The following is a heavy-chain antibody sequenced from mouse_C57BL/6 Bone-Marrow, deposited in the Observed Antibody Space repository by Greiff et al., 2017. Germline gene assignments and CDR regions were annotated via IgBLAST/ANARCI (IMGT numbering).Heavy chain of an antibody. CDR3: ARGYYGSSPDY. CDR2: IYPSDSET. D-gene: IGHD1-1*01. CDR1: GYTFTSYW. Sequence: VQLQQPGAELVRPGSSVKLSCKASGYTFTSYWMDWVKQRPGQGLEWIGNIYPSDSETHYNQKFKDKATLTVDKSSSTAYMQLSSLTSEDSAVYYCARGYYGSSPDYWGQGTTLTVSS. J-gene: IGHJ2*01. V-gene: IGHV1-61*01.